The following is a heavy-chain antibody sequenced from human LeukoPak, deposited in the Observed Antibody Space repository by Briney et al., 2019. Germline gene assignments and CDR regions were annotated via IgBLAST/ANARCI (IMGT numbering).Heavy chain of an antibody. J-gene: IGHJ4*02. D-gene: IGHD2-2*01. CDR2: INPNDGDT. Sequence: ASVKVSCKASGYTFTDYYMHWVRQAPGQGFEWMGWINPNDGDTNCAQKFQGRVTMTMDTSISTAHMEVSRLRSDDTAVYYCARANFLYCSSSTCLFDYWGQGTLVTVSS. V-gene: IGHV1-2*02. CDR3: ARANFLYCSSSTCLFDY. CDR1: GYTFTDYY.